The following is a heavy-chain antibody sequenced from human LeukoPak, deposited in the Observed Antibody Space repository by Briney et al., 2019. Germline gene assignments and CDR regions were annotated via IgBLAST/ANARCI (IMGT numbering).Heavy chain of an antibody. CDR2: MNPNSGNT. Sequence: ASVKVSCKASGYTFTSYDINWVRQATGQGLEWMGWMNPNSGNTGYAQKFQGRVTMTRNTSISTAYMELSSLRSEDTAVYYCAKDRLGSSRKPEILDYWGQGTLVTVSS. J-gene: IGHJ4*02. V-gene: IGHV1-8*01. CDR3: AKDRLGSSRKPEILDY. D-gene: IGHD1-14*01. CDR1: GYTFTSYD.